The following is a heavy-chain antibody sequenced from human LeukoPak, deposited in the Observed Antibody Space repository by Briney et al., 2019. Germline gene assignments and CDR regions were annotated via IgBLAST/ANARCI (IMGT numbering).Heavy chain of an antibody. Sequence: ASVKVSCKASGGTFSSYAISWVRQAPGQGLEWMGGIIPIFGTANYAQKFQGRVTITADESTSTAYMELSSLRSEDTAVYYCARDRAVVPAAGFFDYWGQGTLVTVSS. CDR1: GGTFSSYA. CDR2: IIPIFGTA. J-gene: IGHJ4*02. CDR3: ARDRAVVPAAGFFDY. V-gene: IGHV1-69*01. D-gene: IGHD2-2*01.